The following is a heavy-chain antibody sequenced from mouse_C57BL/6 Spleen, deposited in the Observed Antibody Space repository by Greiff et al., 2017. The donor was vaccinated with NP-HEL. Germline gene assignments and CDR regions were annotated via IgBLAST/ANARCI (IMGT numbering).Heavy chain of an antibody. V-gene: IGHV5-17*01. CDR2: ISSGSSTL. CDR3: ARPYGNYYAMDY. Sequence: EVQRVESGGGLVKPGGSLKLSCAASGFTFSDYGMHWVRQAPEKGLEWVAYISSGSSTLYYADTVKGRFTISRDNAKNTLFLQMTSLRSEDTAMYYVARPYGNYYAMDYWGQGTSVTVSS. J-gene: IGHJ4*01. D-gene: IGHD2-1*01. CDR1: GFTFSDYG.